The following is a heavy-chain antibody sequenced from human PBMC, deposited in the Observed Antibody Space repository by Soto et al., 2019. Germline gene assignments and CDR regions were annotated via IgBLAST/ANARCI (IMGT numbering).Heavy chain of an antibody. J-gene: IGHJ6*02. V-gene: IGHV4-34*01. Sequence: QVQLQQWGAGLLKPSETLSLTCAVYGGSFSGYYWSWIRQPPGKGLEWIGEINHSGSTNYNPSLKSRVTISVDTSKNQFSLKLSSVTAADTAVYYCARDRSQRGMDVWGQGTTVTVSS. CDR2: INHSGST. D-gene: IGHD3-10*01. CDR1: GGSFSGYY. CDR3: ARDRSQRGMDV.